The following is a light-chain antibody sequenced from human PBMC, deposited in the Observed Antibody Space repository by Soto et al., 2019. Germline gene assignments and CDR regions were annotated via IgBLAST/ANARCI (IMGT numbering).Light chain of an antibody. CDR3: QQYNNWPET. CDR1: QSVSSN. CDR2: GAS. J-gene: IGKJ1*01. V-gene: IGKV3-15*01. Sequence: EIVMTQSPATLSVSPGERATLSCRASQSVSSNLAWYQQKPGQAPRLLIYGASTRATGIPARFSGSGSGTDFTLTISSLQPEDFAVYYCQQYNNWPETFGHGTKVEIK.